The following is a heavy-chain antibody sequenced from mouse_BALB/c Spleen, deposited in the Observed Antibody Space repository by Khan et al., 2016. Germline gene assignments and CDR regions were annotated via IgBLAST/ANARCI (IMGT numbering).Heavy chain of an antibody. V-gene: IGHV1-39*01. Sequence: EVQLVESGPELEKPGASVKISCKASGYSFTGYNMNWVKQSNGKSLEWLGNIDPYYGGTSFNQKFKGKATLTVDKSSNTAYMQLKSLTSEDSAVXYCARCGGNSFYFDVWGAGTTVTVSS. D-gene: IGHD1-1*01. CDR2: IDPYYGGT. J-gene: IGHJ1*01. CDR1: GYSFTGYN. CDR3: ARCGGNSFYFDV.